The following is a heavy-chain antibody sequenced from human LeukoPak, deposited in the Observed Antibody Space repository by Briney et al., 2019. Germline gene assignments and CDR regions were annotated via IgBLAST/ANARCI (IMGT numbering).Heavy chain of an antibody. V-gene: IGHV4-4*02. CDR2: IYHSGST. D-gene: IGHD6-13*01. J-gene: IGHJ4*02. Sequence: SGTLSLTCAVSGGSISSSNWWSWVRQPPGKGLEWIGEIYHSGSTNYNPSLKSRVTISVDKSKNQFSLRLNSVTAADTAVYYCATRIDQIAAADYWGQGTLVTVSS. CDR3: ATRIDQIAAADY. CDR1: GGSISSSNW.